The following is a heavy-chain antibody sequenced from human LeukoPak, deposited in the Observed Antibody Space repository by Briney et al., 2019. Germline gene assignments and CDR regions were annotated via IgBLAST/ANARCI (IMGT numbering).Heavy chain of an antibody. Sequence: ASVQVSCKASGYTFTGCYMHWVRQAPGQGVEWMGWINPNSGGTNYAQKFQGRVTMTRDTSISTAYMELSRLRSDDTAVYYCARNHYYDSSGYSADYWGQGTLVTVSS. CDR2: INPNSGGT. J-gene: IGHJ4*02. D-gene: IGHD3-22*01. CDR3: ARNHYYDSSGYSADY. CDR1: GYTFTGCY. V-gene: IGHV1-2*02.